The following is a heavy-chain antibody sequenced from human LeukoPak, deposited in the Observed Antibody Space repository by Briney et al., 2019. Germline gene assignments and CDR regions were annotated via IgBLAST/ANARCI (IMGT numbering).Heavy chain of an antibody. CDR3: AKSPYDSSTFLDY. V-gene: IGHV3-9*01. D-gene: IGHD3-22*01. CDR2: ISWNSGSI. J-gene: IGHJ4*02. Sequence: GVSLRLSCAASGFTFDDYAMHWVRQAPGKGLEWVSGISWNSGSIGYADSVKGRFTISRDNAKNSLYLQMNSLRAEDTALYYCAKSPYDSSTFLDYWGQGTLVTVSS. CDR1: GFTFDDYA.